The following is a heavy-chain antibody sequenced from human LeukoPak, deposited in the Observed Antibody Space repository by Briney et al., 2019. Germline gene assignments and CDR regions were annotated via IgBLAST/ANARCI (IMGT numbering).Heavy chain of an antibody. Sequence: GRSLRLSCAASGSTFSSYAMHWVRQAPGKGLEWVAVISYDGSNKYYADSVKGRFTISRDNSKNTLYLQMNSLRAEDTAMYYCATNSGSPGGYWGQGTLVTVSS. CDR1: GSTFSSYA. J-gene: IGHJ4*02. CDR2: ISYDGSNK. CDR3: ATNSGSPGGY. V-gene: IGHV3-30-3*01. D-gene: IGHD1-26*01.